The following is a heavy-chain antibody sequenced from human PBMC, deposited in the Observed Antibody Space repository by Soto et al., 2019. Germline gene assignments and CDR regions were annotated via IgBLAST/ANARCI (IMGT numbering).Heavy chain of an antibody. J-gene: IGHJ6*02. CDR3: ARERAIVLVPAAPNYYYYYGLDV. Sequence: SETLSLTCTVSGDSISSNNNYWSWIRQPPGEGLEWIGFISYSGTTSYSPSLKSRVAISLDTSKNQFSLKLSSVTAADTAVYYCARERAIVLVPAAPNYYYYYGLDVWGQGTTVTVSS. D-gene: IGHD2-2*01. CDR2: ISYSGTT. CDR1: GDSISSNNNY. V-gene: IGHV4-30-4*02.